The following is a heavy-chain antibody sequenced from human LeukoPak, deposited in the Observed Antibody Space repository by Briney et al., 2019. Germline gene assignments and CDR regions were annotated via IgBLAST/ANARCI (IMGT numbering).Heavy chain of an antibody. Sequence: SETLSLTCAVYGGSFSSYYWSWIRQPPGKGLEWIGYIYHSGSTKYNPSLKSRVTISVDTSKNQFSLKLSSVTAADTAVYYCARDGYSGNDGLWGQGSLVTVSS. D-gene: IGHD5-12*01. CDR2: IYHSGST. CDR1: GGSFSSYY. J-gene: IGHJ4*02. CDR3: ARDGYSGNDGL. V-gene: IGHV4-59*01.